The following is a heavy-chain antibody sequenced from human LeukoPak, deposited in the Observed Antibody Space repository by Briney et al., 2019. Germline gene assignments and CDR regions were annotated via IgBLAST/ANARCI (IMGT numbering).Heavy chain of an antibody. J-gene: IGHJ5*02. Sequence: SVKVSCXASGGTFSSYAISWVRQAPGQGLEWMGGIIPIFGTANYAQKFQGRVTITADESTSTAYMELSSLRSEDTAVYYCARTLGYSSGWYSEPSPSWFDPWGQGTLVTVSS. CDR2: IIPIFGTA. V-gene: IGHV1-69*13. CDR3: ARTLGYSSGWYSEPSPSWFDP. D-gene: IGHD6-19*01. CDR1: GGTFSSYA.